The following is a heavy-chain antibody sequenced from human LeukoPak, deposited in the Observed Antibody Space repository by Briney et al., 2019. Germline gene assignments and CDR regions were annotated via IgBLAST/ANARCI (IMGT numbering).Heavy chain of an antibody. CDR2: INPNSGGT. Sequence: VASVKVSCKASGYTVTGYYRYWVRQDPGQGLDWLGWINPNSGGTNYAQKFQGWVTMTRDTSISTAYMELSRLRSDDTAVYYCARAGRVEDYGLLSCINWGQGNLVTVSS. CDR3: ARAGRVEDYGLLSCIN. D-gene: IGHD2-2*01. CDR1: GYTVTGYY. J-gene: IGHJ4*02. V-gene: IGHV1-2*04.